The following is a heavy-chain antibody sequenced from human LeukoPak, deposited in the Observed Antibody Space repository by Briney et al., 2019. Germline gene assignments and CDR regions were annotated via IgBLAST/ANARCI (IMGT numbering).Heavy chain of an antibody. Sequence: ASVKVSCKAAASTLNDYFRNWVRQATGQGLEWMGWMNPSSGDTGSAQKFQGRVTITRDTSIGTAYMELSSLTSDDTAVYYCSRGNSGWYGGMDYWGQGTPVTVSS. CDR2: MNPSSGDT. CDR3: SRGNSGWYGGMDY. J-gene: IGHJ4*02. V-gene: IGHV1-8*03. CDR1: ASTLNDYF. D-gene: IGHD6-19*01.